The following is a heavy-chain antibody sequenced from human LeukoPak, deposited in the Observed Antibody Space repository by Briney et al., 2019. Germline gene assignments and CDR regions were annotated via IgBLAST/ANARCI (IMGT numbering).Heavy chain of an antibody. D-gene: IGHD2-21*01. J-gene: IGHJ4*02. CDR2: ITPNSGDT. CDR3: TRRANCRGDCTLDY. V-gene: IGHV1-2*02. Sequence: ASVKVSCKASGYTFADYYIHWVRQAPGQGLDWMGWITPNSGDTDYAQKFQGRVTMTTDTSISTAYMELSGLRSDDTAVYYCTRRANCRGDCTLDYWGQGTLVTVSS. CDR1: GYTFADYY.